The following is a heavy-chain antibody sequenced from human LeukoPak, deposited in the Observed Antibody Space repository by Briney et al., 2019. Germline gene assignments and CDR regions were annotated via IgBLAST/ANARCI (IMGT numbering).Heavy chain of an antibody. CDR2: ISGSGSST. Sequence: GGSLRLSCAASGFTFSTYAMSWVRQAPGKGLEWVSAISGSGSSTYYADSAKGRFTISRDNSKNTLYLQMNSLRAEDTAVYYCAKSGGGISARRNFDYWGQGTLVTVSS. CDR1: GFTFSTYA. J-gene: IGHJ4*02. D-gene: IGHD6-6*01. V-gene: IGHV3-23*01. CDR3: AKSGGGISARRNFDY.